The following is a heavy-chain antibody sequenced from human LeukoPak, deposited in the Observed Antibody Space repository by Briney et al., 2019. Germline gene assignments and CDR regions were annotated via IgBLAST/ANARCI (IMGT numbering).Heavy chain of an antibody. CDR3: APLFSSTWYRFDS. CDR2: VNPNSGDT. CDR1: GYTFTDYY. Sequence: ASVKVSCKASGYTFTDYYMHWVRQAPGQGLEWMGWVNPNSGDTNYVRKFQGRVTMTSDTSISTAYMDLSRVRSDDTAVYYCAPLFSSTWYRFDSWGQGTLVTVSS. J-gene: IGHJ4*02. V-gene: IGHV1-2*02. D-gene: IGHD6-13*01.